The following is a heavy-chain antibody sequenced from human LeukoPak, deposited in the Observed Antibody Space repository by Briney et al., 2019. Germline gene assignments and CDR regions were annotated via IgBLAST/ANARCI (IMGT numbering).Heavy chain of an antibody. CDR2: IYTSGST. CDR1: GGSISSGSYY. V-gene: IGHV4-61*02. D-gene: IGHD7-27*01. Sequence: PSETLSLTCTVSGGSISSGSYYWSWIRQPAGKGLEWIGRIYTSGSTNYNPSLKSRVTISVDTSKNQFSLKLSSVTAADTAVYYCARDLVELGIDYWGQGTLVTVSS. CDR3: ARDLVELGIDY. J-gene: IGHJ4*02.